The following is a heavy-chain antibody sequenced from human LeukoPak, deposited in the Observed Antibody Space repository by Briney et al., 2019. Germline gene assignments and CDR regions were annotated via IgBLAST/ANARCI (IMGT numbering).Heavy chain of an antibody. V-gene: IGHV3-9*01. D-gene: IGHD3-22*01. J-gene: IGHJ4*02. Sequence: GGSLRLSCAASGLTFDDYAMHWVRHAPGKGLEWVSGINWNSNNIDYADPVKGRFTISRDNGKNSLYLQMNSLRAEDTALYYCAKASSGYYSAILGWGQGTLVTVSS. CDR1: GLTFDDYA. CDR2: INWNSNNI. CDR3: AKASSGYYSAILG.